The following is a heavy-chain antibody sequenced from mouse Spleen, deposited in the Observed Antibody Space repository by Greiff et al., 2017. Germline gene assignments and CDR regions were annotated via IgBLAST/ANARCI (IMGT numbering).Heavy chain of an antibody. D-gene: IGHD2-2*01. CDR1: GFTFSSYA. Sequence: EVQGVESGGGLVKLGGSLKLSCAASGFTFSSYAMSWVRQTPEKRLEWVATISSGGGNTYYPDSVKGRFTISRDNAKNTLYLQMSSLKSEDTAMYYCARRGYPYAMDYWGQGTSVTVSS. J-gene: IGHJ4*01. CDR2: ISSGGGNT. V-gene: IGHV5-9-3*01. CDR3: ARRGYPYAMDY.